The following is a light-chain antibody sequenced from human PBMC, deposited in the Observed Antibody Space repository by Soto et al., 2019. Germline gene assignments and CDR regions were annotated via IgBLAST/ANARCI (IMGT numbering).Light chain of an antibody. CDR2: GAS. CDR1: QSVSSN. V-gene: IGKV3-15*01. CDR3: QQYNSYS. J-gene: IGKJ1*01. Sequence: IGLIQYPATLAVSREEIDLRCRRTIQSVSSNLAWYQQKPGQAPRLLIYGASTRATGIPARFSGSGSGTELALPISSLQPDDFATYYCQQYNSYSFGQGTKVDIK.